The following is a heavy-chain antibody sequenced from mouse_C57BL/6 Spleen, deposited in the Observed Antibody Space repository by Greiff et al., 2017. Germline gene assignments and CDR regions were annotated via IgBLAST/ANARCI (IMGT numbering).Heavy chain of an antibody. J-gene: IGHJ4*01. CDR2: IDPSDSYT. CDR1: GYTFTSYW. Sequence: QVQLKQPGAELVMPGASVKLSCKASGYTFTSYWMHWVKQRPGQGLEWIGEIDPSDSYTNYNQKFKGKSTLTVDKSSSTAYMQLSSLTSEDSAVYYCATGWLLGAMDYWGQGTSVTVSS. V-gene: IGHV1-69*01. CDR3: ATGWLLGAMDY. D-gene: IGHD2-3*01.